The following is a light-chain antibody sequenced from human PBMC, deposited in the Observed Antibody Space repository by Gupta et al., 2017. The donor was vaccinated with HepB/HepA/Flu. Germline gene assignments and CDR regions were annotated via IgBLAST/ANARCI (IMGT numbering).Light chain of an antibody. Sequence: EIVMTQSPATLSVSPGERATLSCRASQSVSRNLAWYQQIPGQAPRLLIYGASTRATGIPARFSGSGSGTEFTLTISSLQSEDFAVYYCQQYNTWPPALTFGGGTKVEIK. J-gene: IGKJ4*01. CDR3: QQYNTWPPALT. V-gene: IGKV3-15*01. CDR1: QSVSRN. CDR2: GAS.